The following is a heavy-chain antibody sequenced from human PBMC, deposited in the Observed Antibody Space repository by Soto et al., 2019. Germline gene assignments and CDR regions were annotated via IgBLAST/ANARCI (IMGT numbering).Heavy chain of an antibody. Sequence: AGGSLRLSCAGAGFTFSTYEMSWVRQAPGKGLEWFSYISTTGGTIYYADSVKGRFTISRDKAKNSLFLQMNSLRTEDTGLYYCAREYDSASSAPFDYWGQGTLVTVSS. V-gene: IGHV3-48*03. CDR1: GFTFSTYE. CDR2: ISTTGGTI. CDR3: AREYDSASSAPFDY. J-gene: IGHJ4*02. D-gene: IGHD1-26*01.